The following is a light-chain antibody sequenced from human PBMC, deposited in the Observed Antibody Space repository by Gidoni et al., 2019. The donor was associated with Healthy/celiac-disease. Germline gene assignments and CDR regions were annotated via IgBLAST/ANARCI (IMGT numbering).Light chain of an antibody. V-gene: IGKV3-20*01. CDR1: PSVSSSY. Sequence: IVLTQSPGTLSLSPGERATLSCRASPSVSSSYLARYQQKPGQAPRLLIYGASSRAPGIPDRFSGSGSGTDFTLTISRLEPEDFAVYYWQQYGSSPWTFGQGTKVEIK. J-gene: IGKJ1*01. CDR3: QQYGSSPWT. CDR2: GAS.